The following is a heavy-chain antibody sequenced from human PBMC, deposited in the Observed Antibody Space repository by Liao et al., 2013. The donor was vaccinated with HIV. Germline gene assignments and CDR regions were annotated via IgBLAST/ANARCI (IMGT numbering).Heavy chain of an antibody. CDR1: GDSISSGSYY. CDR3: ARGETYGSSGYYYVDYFDY. V-gene: IGHV4-61*02. J-gene: IGHJ4*02. CDR2: IFSSGSS. D-gene: IGHD3-22*01. Sequence: QVQLQESGPGLVKPSQTLSLTCTVSGDSISSGSYYWSWIRQPAGKGLEWIGRIFSSGSSNYNPSLKSRVIISVDTSKNQFSLRLSSVTAADTAMYYCARGETYGSSGYYYVDYFDYWGQGTLVTVSS.